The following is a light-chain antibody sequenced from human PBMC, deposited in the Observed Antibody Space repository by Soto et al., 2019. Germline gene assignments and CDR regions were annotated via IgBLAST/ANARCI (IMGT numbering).Light chain of an antibody. J-gene: IGKJ3*01. CDR1: QSVSDNF. CDR3: QQYGYSPIFT. Sequence: EIVLTQSPGTLSLSLGERVTLSCRASQSVSDNFLAWYQQKAGQAPRLIIYGASNRATGIPDRFSGRGSGTDFTLTISRLEPEDFATYYCQQYGYSPIFTFGPGTKVDIK. CDR2: GAS. V-gene: IGKV3-20*01.